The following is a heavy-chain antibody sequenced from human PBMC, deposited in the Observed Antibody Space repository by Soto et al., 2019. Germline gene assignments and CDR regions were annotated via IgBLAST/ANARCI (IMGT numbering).Heavy chain of an antibody. Sequence: EVQLVESGGGLVQPGGSLRLSCAASGFTFSSYWMHWVRQAPGKGLVWVSRINSDGSSTSYADSVKGRFTISRDNAKNTLYLQMNSLRAEDTAVYYCARVTSRATYYDFWSGYSHYYGMDVWGQGTTVTVSS. CDR3: ARVTSRATYYDFWSGYSHYYGMDV. CDR1: GFTFSSYW. V-gene: IGHV3-74*01. CDR2: INSDGSST. D-gene: IGHD3-3*01. J-gene: IGHJ6*02.